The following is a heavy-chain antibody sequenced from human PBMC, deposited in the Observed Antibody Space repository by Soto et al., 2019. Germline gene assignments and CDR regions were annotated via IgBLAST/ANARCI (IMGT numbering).Heavy chain of an antibody. D-gene: IGHD3-10*01. CDR2: ISKDGSKK. V-gene: IGHV3-30*18. Sequence: QVQLVESGGGVVQPGRSLRLSCAASGFMFSGFGMHWVRQAPGKGLQWVAGISKDGSKKYYADSVKGRFTISRDNSEKTLYLQMNSLRAEDTAVYYCANPSGYYFGLGSHDEASDMWGQGTGVTVFS. CDR3: ANPSGYYFGLGSHDEASDM. CDR1: GFMFSGFG. J-gene: IGHJ3*02.